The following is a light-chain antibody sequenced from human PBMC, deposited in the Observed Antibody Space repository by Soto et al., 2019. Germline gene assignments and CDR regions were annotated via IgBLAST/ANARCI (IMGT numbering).Light chain of an antibody. CDR3: VLYMGSGVWV. CDR1: SGSVSTNYY. J-gene: IGLJ3*02. V-gene: IGLV8-61*01. Sequence: QTVVTQEPSFSVSPGGTVTLTCGLSSGSVSTNYYPTWYQQTPGQAPRTLIYSTSTRSSGVPDRFSGSILGNKAALTITWAKADDESHYYCVLYMGSGVWVFGGGTKVTVL. CDR2: STS.